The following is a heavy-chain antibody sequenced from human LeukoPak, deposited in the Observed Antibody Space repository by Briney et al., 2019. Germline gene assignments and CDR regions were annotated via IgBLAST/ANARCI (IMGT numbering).Heavy chain of an antibody. J-gene: IGHJ3*02. V-gene: IGHV3-23*01. D-gene: IGHD3-10*01. CDR3: AKSVLLWFRELNCAFDI. Sequence: GGSLRLSCAASGFTFSSYAMSWVRQAPGKGLEWVSAISGSGGSTYYADSVKGRFTISRDNSKNTLYLQMNSLRAEDTAVYYCAKSVLLWFRELNCAFDISGQGTMVSVSS. CDR2: ISGSGGST. CDR1: GFTFSSYA.